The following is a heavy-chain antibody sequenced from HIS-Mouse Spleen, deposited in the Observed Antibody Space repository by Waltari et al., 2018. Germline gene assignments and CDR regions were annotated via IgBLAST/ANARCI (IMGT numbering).Heavy chain of an antibody. CDR1: GGSFSGYY. J-gene: IGHJ4*02. Sequence: QVQLQQWGAGLLKPSETLSLTCAVYGGSFSGYYWSWICQPPGKGLEWIGEINHSGSTHYNPSLKSRVTISVDTSKNQFSLKLSSVTAADTAVYYCARSKGYCSSTSCYYFDYWGQGTLVTVSS. CDR2: INHSGST. CDR3: ARSKGYCSSTSCYYFDY. V-gene: IGHV4-34*01. D-gene: IGHD2-2*01.